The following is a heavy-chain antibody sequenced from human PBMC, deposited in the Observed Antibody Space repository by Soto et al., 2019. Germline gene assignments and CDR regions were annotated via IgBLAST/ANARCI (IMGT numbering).Heavy chain of an antibody. Sequence: QVQLQQWGAGLLKPSETLSLTCAGYGGSFSGDYWSWIRQPPGKGLEWIGEIKHSGSTNYKPSLKGRVTISVDTSNNQFSLKLRSVTAADTAVYYCARCRYSYYYGIDAWGLGSTVAVSS. V-gene: IGHV4-34*01. CDR1: GGSFSGDY. CDR3: ARCRYSYYYGIDA. CDR2: IKHSGST. J-gene: IGHJ6*02.